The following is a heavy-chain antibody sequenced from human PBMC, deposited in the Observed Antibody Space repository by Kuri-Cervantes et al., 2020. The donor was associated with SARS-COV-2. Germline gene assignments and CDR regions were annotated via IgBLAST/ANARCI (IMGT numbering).Heavy chain of an antibody. D-gene: IGHD3-16*01. CDR2: IYYSGST. Sequence: SETLSLTCTVSGGSISSYYWSWIRQPPGKGLEWIGYIYYSGSTNYNPSLKSRVTISVDTSKNQFSLKLSSVTAADTAVYYCARGRDYDYVWGSYHFDYWGQGTLVTVSS. J-gene: IGHJ4*02. CDR1: GGSISSYY. V-gene: IGHV4-59*08. CDR3: ARGRDYDYVWGSYHFDY.